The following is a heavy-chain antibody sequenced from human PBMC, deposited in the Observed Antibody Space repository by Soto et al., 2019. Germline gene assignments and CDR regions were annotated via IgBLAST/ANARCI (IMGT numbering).Heavy chain of an antibody. D-gene: IGHD6-13*01. Sequence: EVQLVESGGGLVQPGRSLRLSCAASGFIFDDYAMHWVRQAPGKGLEWVSGITWDSGTIGYADSVKGRFTISGDNAKNSLYLQMNNLRTEDTAVYYCATFRAAPWGQGTLVTVSS. CDR1: GFIFDDYA. CDR2: ITWDSGTI. CDR3: ATFRAAP. J-gene: IGHJ5*02. V-gene: IGHV3-9*01.